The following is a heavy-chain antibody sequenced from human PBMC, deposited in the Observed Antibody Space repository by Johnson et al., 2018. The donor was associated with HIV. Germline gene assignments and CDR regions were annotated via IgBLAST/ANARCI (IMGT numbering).Heavy chain of an antibody. CDR3: AGVDRGGYPPPHAVDI. CDR2: ISYDGSNK. CDR1: GFTLSSYA. Sequence: QVQLVESGGGVVQPGRSLRLSFAASGFTLSSYAMHWVRQAPGKGLEWVAVISYDGSNKYYADSVKGRFTISRDNSKNTLYLQMNSLRAEDTAVYYCAGVDRGGYPPPHAVDIWGQGTMVTVSS. J-gene: IGHJ3*02. V-gene: IGHV3-30-3*01. D-gene: IGHD3-22*01.